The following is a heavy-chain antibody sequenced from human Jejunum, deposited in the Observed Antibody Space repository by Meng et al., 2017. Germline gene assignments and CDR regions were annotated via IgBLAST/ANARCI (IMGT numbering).Heavy chain of an antibody. J-gene: IGHJ4*02. CDR1: GGSVSSTNCY. CDR3: AREYCISTTCYFDS. V-gene: IGHV4-61*01. Sequence: VQRQEAGPGLVRPSETLSPTCSVSGGSVSSTNCYWSWIRQPPGKGLEWIGYRYYSGSTTYNPSLKSRVTISVDTSKSQFSLKLFSVTAADTAVYYCAREYCISTTCYFDSWGQGTLVTVSS. CDR2: RYYSGST. D-gene: IGHD2-2*01.